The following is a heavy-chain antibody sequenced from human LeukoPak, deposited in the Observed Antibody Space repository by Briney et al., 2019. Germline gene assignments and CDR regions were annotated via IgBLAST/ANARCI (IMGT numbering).Heavy chain of an antibody. Sequence: GSLRLSCAASGFTFSSYSMNWVRQPPGKGLEWIGEIYHSGSTNYNPSLKSRVTISVDKSKNQFSLKLSSVTAADTAVYYCARHERIVVVPAGPAGRWFDPWGQGTLVTVSS. CDR2: IYHSGST. CDR1: GFTFSSYS. D-gene: IGHD2-2*01. J-gene: IGHJ5*02. V-gene: IGHV4-4*02. CDR3: ARHERIVVVPAGPAGRWFDP.